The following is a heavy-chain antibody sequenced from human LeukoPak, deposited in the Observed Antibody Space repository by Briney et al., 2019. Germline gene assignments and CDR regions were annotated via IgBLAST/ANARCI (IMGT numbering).Heavy chain of an antibody. V-gene: IGHV4-39*07. J-gene: IGHJ4*02. CDR3: ARGGSFPATAAHFDY. CDR1: GGSILSTIYY. D-gene: IGHD2-21*02. CDR2: IHYSGPT. Sequence: SETLSLTCTVSGGSILSTIYYWAWIRQPPGKGLEWIGSIHYSGPTYYNPSLKSRVTISIDTSKSQFSLKLTSVTAADTAVYYCARGGSFPATAAHFDYWGQGTLVTVSS.